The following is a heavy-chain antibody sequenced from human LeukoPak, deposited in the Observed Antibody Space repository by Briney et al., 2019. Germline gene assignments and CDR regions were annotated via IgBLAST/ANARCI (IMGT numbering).Heavy chain of an antibody. J-gene: IGHJ4*02. CDR2: ISGSGGNT. CDR3: ATEKGDSPDY. V-gene: IGHV3-23*01. CDR1: GFTFSSYA. D-gene: IGHD2-21*01. Sequence: GGSLRLSCAASGFTFSSYAMAWVRQAPVKGLEWVSGISGSGGNTYYADSVKGRFTISRDNSKNTLYLQMNSLRAEDTAVYYCATEKGDSPDYWGQGTLVTVSS.